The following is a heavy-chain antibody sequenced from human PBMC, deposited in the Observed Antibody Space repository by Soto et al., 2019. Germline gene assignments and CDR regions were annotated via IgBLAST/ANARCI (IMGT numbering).Heavy chain of an antibody. V-gene: IGHV4-59*01. CDR1: GGSISSYY. CDR2: IYYSGST. Sequence: SETLSLTCTVSGGSISSYYWSWIRQPPGRGLEWIGYIYYSGSTNYNPSLKSRVTISVDTSKNQFSLKLSSVTAADTAVYYCARDGPSSYFDYWGQGTLVTVSS. CDR3: ARDGPSSYFDY. J-gene: IGHJ4*02.